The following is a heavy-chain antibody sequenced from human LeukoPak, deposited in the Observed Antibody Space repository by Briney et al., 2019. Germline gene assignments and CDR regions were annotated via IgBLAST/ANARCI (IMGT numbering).Heavy chain of an antibody. CDR3: AKQRSEVPVAASNY. V-gene: IGHV3-66*01. J-gene: IGHJ4*02. CDR2: IYSGGST. D-gene: IGHD2-2*01. CDR1: GFTVSSNY. Sequence: GGSLRLSCAASGFTVSSNYMSWVRQTPGKGLEWVSVIYSGGSTYYADSVKGRFTISRDNSKNTVYLQMNSLRAEDTAIYYCAKQRSEVPVAASNYWGQGTLVTVSS.